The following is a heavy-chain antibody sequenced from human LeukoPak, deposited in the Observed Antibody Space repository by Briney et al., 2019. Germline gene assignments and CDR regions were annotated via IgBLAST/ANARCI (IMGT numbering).Heavy chain of an antibody. CDR1: GGSISSSSYY. CDR2: IYYSGST. J-gene: IGHJ4*02. Sequence: PSETLSLTCTVSGGSISSSSYYWGWIRQPPGKGLEWIGSIYYSGSTYYNPSLKSRVTISVDTSKNQFSLKLSSVTAADTAVYYCARRLRPYYGSGSLNVSFDYWGQGTLVTVSS. V-gene: IGHV4-39*01. D-gene: IGHD3-10*01. CDR3: ARRLRPYYGSGSLNVSFDY.